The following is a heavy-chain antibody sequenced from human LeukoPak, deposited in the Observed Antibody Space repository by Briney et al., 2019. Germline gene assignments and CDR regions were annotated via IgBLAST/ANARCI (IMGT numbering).Heavy chain of an antibody. D-gene: IGHD1-26*01. CDR3: ARHHYSGLYNWFDP. J-gene: IGHJ5*02. CDR2: IYTGDSDT. Sequence: GESLKISCKGSGYSFTNYWLAWVRQMPGQGLEWMGIIYTGDSDTRYSPSFQGQVTISADKSISTAYLQWSGLKASDTAMYYCARHHYSGLYNWFDPWGQGTLVTVSS. CDR1: GYSFTNYW. V-gene: IGHV5-51*01.